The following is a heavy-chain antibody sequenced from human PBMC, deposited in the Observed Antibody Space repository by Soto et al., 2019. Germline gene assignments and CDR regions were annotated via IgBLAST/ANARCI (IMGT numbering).Heavy chain of an antibody. CDR3: ARGPMVRGVIIYYYYYMDV. V-gene: IGHV1-18*01. CDR1: GYTFTSSG. CDR2: ISAYNGNT. Sequence: ASVKISCKASGYTFTSSGISWVRQAHGQGLEWMGWISAYNGNTNYAQKLQGRVTMTTDTSTSTAYMELRSLRSDDTAVYYCARGPMVRGVIIYYYYYMDVWGKGTTVTVSS. J-gene: IGHJ6*03. D-gene: IGHD3-10*01.